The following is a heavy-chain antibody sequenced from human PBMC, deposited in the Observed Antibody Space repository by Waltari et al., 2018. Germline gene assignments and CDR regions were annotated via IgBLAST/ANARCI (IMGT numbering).Heavy chain of an antibody. V-gene: IGHV3-48*03. CDR3: ARPSTEYYYYYYYMDV. Sequence: EMQVVESGGGLVQPGGSLRLSCEASGFSISNYEMNWMRQAPGKGLEWVSYISNSGSTMYYADSVKGRFTISRDNAKNSLYLEMNSLRAEDTAIYYCARPSTEYYYYYYYMDVWGKGTTVTVS. CDR1: GFSISNYE. J-gene: IGHJ6*03. CDR2: ISNSGSTM.